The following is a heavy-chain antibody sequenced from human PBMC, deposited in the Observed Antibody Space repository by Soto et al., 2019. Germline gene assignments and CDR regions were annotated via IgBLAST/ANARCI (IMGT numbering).Heavy chain of an antibody. V-gene: IGHV1-69*02. D-gene: IGHD3-10*01. Sequence: ASVMVSCKASGYTFTSYSISWVRQAPGQGLEWMGRIIPILGIANYAQKFQGRVTITADKSTSTAYMELSSLRSEDTAVYYCAILGSGNDYYYYGMDVWGQGTTVTVSS. CDR3: AILGSGNDYYYYGMDV. CDR2: IIPILGIA. CDR1: GYTFTSYS. J-gene: IGHJ6*02.